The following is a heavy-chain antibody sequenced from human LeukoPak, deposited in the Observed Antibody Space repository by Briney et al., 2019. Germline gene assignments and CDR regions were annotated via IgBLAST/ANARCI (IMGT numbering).Heavy chain of an antibody. J-gene: IGHJ4*02. CDR3: ASHYDTSGYHYFDF. CDR1: GFTFSNYA. Sequence: GRSLRLSCAASGFTFSNYAMHWVRQAPGKGLEWVAVISSDGSNKYYADSVKGRFTISRENSKNTLYLQMNSLRAEDTAVYSCASHYDTSGYHYFDFWGQGTLVTVSS. V-gene: IGHV3-30-3*01. D-gene: IGHD3-22*01. CDR2: ISSDGSNK.